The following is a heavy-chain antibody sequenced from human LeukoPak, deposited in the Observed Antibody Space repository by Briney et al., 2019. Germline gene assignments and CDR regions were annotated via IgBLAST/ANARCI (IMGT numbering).Heavy chain of an antibody. V-gene: IGHV4-59*08. D-gene: IGHD1-14*01. CDR3: ASLTNYYYYMDV. Sequence: KSSETLSLTCTVSGGSISSYYWSWIRQPPGKGLEWIGYIYYSGSTHYNPSLKSRVTISVDTSKNQFSLKLSSVTAADTAVYYCASLTNYYYYMDVWGKGTTVTVSS. J-gene: IGHJ6*03. CDR2: IYYSGST. CDR1: GGSISSYY.